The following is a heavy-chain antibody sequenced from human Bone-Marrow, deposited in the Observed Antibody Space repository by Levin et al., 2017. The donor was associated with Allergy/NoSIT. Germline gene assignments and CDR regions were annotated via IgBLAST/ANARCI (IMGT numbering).Heavy chain of an antibody. CDR1: GGSFSGYY. D-gene: IGHD6-13*01. V-gene: IGHV4-34*01. CDR3: AIEIAAAKNWFDP. CDR2: INHSGST. J-gene: IGHJ5*02. Sequence: PSETLSLTCAVYGGSFSGYYWSWIRQPPGKALEWIGEINHSGSTNYNPSLKSRVTISVYTSKNQFSLKLSSVTAADTAVYYCAIEIAAAKNWFDPWGQGTLVTVSS.